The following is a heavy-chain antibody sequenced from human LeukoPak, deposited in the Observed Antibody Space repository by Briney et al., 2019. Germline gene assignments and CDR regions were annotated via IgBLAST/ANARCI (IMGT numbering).Heavy chain of an antibody. CDR2: ISGSGGST. V-gene: IGHV3-23*01. Sequence: PGGSLRLSCAASGFTVSSNYMSWVRQAPGKGLEWVSAISGSGGSTYYADSVKGRFTISRDNSKNTLYLQMNSLRAEDTAVYYCAKDYSSNYGWTNWFDPWGQGTLVTVSS. J-gene: IGHJ5*02. D-gene: IGHD4-11*01. CDR1: GFTVSSNY. CDR3: AKDYSSNYGWTNWFDP.